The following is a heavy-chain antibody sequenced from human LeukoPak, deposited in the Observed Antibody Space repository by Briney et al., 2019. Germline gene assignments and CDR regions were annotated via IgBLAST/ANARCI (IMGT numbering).Heavy chain of an antibody. J-gene: IGHJ5*02. CDR2: VNPNSGNT. CDR1: GYTFTSYD. CDR3: ARDQGPYYYDSSGSGFDP. D-gene: IGHD3-22*01. Sequence: GASVKVSCKASGYTFTSYDINWVRQATGQGLEWMGWVNPNSGNTGYAQKLQGRVTMTTDTSTSTAYMELRSLRSDDTAVYYCARDQGPYYYDSSGSGFDPWGQGTLVTVSS. V-gene: IGHV1-8*01.